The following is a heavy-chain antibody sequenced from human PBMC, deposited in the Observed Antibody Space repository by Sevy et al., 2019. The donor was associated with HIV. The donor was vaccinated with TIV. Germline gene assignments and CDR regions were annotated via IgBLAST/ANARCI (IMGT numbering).Heavy chain of an antibody. Sequence: GGSLRLSCAASGFTFSSYSMNWVRQAPGKGLEWVSYISSSSSTIYYADSVKGRFTISRDNAKNSLYLQMNSRRAEDTAVYYCARDCSSTSCPTNYYYYYGMDVWGQGTTVTVSS. V-gene: IGHV3-48*01. J-gene: IGHJ6*02. CDR2: ISSSSSTI. CDR3: ARDCSSTSCPTNYYYYYGMDV. CDR1: GFTFSSYS. D-gene: IGHD2-2*01.